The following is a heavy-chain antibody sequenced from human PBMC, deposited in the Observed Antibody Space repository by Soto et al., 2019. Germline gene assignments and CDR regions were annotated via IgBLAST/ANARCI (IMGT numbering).Heavy chain of an antibody. Sequence: EVQLVESGGGLVQPGGSLRLSCGASGFTFSNYWMHWVRQAPGEGLVWVSRISGDGSFTRFADSVKGRFTISRDNAKNTMSLQMNRLRVDDTAVYYCARVGGGAGNFDYWGQGTLVTVSS. D-gene: IGHD2-21*01. CDR2: ISGDGSFT. CDR1: GFTFSNYW. V-gene: IGHV3-74*01. CDR3: ARVGGGAGNFDY. J-gene: IGHJ4*02.